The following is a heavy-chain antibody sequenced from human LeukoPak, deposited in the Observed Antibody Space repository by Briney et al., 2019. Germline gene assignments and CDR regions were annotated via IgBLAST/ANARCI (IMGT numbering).Heavy chain of an antibody. J-gene: IGHJ3*02. Sequence: GRSLRLSCAASGFTFSSYGMHWVRQAPGKGLEWVAVISYDGSNKYYADSVKGRFTISRDNSKSTLYLQMNSLRAEDTAVYYCAKGGRSAFDIWGQGTMVTVSS. CDR3: AKGGRSAFDI. V-gene: IGHV3-30*18. D-gene: IGHD1-14*01. CDR1: GFTFSSYG. CDR2: ISYDGSNK.